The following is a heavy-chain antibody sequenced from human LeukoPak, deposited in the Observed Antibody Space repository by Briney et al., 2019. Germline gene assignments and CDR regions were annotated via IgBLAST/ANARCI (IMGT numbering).Heavy chain of an antibody. V-gene: IGHV1-2*02. J-gene: IGHJ6*03. CDR2: INPNSGVT. Sequence: ASVKVSCKASRYTFTGYYMHWVRQAPGQGLEWMGWINPNSGVTDYAQNFQGRVTMTRDTSISTAYMELRSLRSDDTAVYYCARDYSSSWWSGYYYYYYMDVWGKGTTVTVSS. D-gene: IGHD6-13*01. CDR1: RYTFTGYY. CDR3: ARDYSSSWWSGYYYYYYMDV.